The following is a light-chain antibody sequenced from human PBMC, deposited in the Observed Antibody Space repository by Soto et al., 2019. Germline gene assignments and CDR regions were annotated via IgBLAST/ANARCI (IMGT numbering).Light chain of an antibody. V-gene: IGKV1-5*01. CDR1: QSISIS. CDR3: QQYSSNSF. Sequence: DIQMTQSPSTLSASVGDRVTITCRASQSISISLAWYQQKPGKAPKVLIYAASSLESGVPSRFSGNGSETEFTLTINSLQPDDFATYYCQQYSSNSFFGGGTKVDIK. J-gene: IGKJ4*01. CDR2: AAS.